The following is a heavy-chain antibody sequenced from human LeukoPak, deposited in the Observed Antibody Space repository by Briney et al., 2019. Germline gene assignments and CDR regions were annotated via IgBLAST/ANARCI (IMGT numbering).Heavy chain of an antibody. Sequence: PGGSLRLSCAASGFTLSKHWMTWVRQAPGKGLEWVAVISYDGSNKYYADSVKGRFTISRDNSKNTLYLQMNSLRAEDTAVYYCAKDSGAQWLVPAYFDYWGQGTLVTVSS. V-gene: IGHV3-30*18. J-gene: IGHJ4*02. CDR2: ISYDGSNK. CDR1: GFTLSKHW. D-gene: IGHD6-19*01. CDR3: AKDSGAQWLVPAYFDY.